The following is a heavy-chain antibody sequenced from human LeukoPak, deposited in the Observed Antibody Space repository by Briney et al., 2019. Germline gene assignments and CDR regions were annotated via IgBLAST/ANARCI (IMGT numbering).Heavy chain of an antibody. CDR2: ISYDGSNK. D-gene: IGHD3-9*01. Sequence: GRSLRLSCAASGFTFSSYAMHWVRQAPGKGLEWVAVISYDGSNKYYADSVKGRFTISRDNSKNTLYLQMSRLRAEDTAVYYCAKVIGYDILTGYYGFDYWGQGTLVTVSS. J-gene: IGHJ4*02. CDR3: AKVIGYDILTGYYGFDY. CDR1: GFTFSSYA. V-gene: IGHV3-30*04.